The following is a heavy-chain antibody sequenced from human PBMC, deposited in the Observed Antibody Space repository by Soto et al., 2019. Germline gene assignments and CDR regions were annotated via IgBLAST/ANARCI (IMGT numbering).Heavy chain of an antibody. CDR2: IWYDGSLK. D-gene: IGHD2-21*01. J-gene: IGHJ4*02. V-gene: IGHV3-33*01. Sequence: QVQLVESGGGVVQPGKSLRLSCAASGFTFSHHGIDWVRQAPGKGLEWVAVIWYDGSLKYYGDSVQGRFTVSRDNSKNTVYLQMESLRAEDSAVYYCARCDVDWWGQGTLVTVSS. CDR3: ARCDVDW. CDR1: GFTFSHHG.